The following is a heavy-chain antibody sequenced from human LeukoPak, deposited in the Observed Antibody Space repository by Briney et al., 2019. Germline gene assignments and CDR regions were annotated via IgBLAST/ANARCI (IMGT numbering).Heavy chain of an antibody. V-gene: IGHV3-23*01. J-gene: IGHJ4*02. CDR1: GFTFTSYA. D-gene: IGHD5-18*01. CDR3: AKGDNYGDY. CDR2: ISGSGGST. Sequence: PGGSLRLSCAASGFTFTSYAMSCVRRAPGKGLEWVSAISGSGGSTYYADSVKGRFTISRDNSTNTLYLQMNSLRAEDTAVYYCAKGDNYGDYWGQGTLVTVSS.